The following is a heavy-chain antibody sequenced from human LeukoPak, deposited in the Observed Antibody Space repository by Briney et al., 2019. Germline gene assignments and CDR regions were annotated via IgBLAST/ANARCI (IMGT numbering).Heavy chain of an antibody. V-gene: IGHV3-23*01. J-gene: IGHJ4*02. CDR2: ISGSGGST. CDR3: AKMPVYDSSGYYPDY. D-gene: IGHD3-22*01. Sequence: GGSLRLSCAASGFTFSSYAMSWVRQAPGKGLERVSAISGSGGSTYYADSVKGRFTISRDNSKNTLYLQMNSLRAEDTAVYYCAKMPVYDSSGYYPDYWGQGTLVTVSS. CDR1: GFTFSSYA.